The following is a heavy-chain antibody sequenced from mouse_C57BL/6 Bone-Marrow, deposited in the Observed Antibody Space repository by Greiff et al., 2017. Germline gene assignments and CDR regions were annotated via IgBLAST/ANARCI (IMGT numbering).Heavy chain of an antibody. J-gene: IGHJ2*01. V-gene: IGHV1-62-2*01. CDR1: GYIFTEYT. Sequence: VQGVESGAELVKPGASVKLYCKASGYIFTEYTIHWVKQRSGQGLEWIGWFYPGSGSIKYNERFKDKATLTADKSSNTVYMELSRLTSEDSAVYFCARHERYYDYEGYFDYWGQGTTLTVSS. CDR2: FYPGSGSI. CDR3: ARHERYYDYEGYFDY. D-gene: IGHD2-4*01.